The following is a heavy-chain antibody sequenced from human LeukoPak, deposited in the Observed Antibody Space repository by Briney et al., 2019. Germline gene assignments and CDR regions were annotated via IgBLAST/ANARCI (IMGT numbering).Heavy chain of an antibody. V-gene: IGHV4-38-2*02. J-gene: IGHJ4*02. CDR1: GGSISDYY. CDR2: IYHSGST. CDR3: ARWSYYYDTSGYSSYSFDY. Sequence: PSETLSLTCIITGGSISDYYWGWIRQPPGKGLEWIGNIYHSGSTEYNPSLKSRVTLSVDTSKNQFSPKLKSVTAADTAVYYCARWSYYYDTSGYSSYSFDYWGQGTLVTVSS. D-gene: IGHD3-22*01.